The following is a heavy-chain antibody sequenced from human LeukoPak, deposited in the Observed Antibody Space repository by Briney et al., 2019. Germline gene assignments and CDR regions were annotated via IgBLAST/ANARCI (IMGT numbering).Heavy chain of an antibody. D-gene: IGHD6-13*01. Sequence: GRPLRLSCAASGFTFSSYDMHWVRQAPGSGLEWVALIWYDGSNKYYTDSVKGRFTISRDNSKNTLYLQMNSLRAEDTAVYYCARNSYSSSWIDDYWGQGTLVTVSS. V-gene: IGHV3-33*01. CDR3: ARNSYSSSWIDDY. CDR2: IWYDGSNK. CDR1: GFTFSSYD. J-gene: IGHJ4*02.